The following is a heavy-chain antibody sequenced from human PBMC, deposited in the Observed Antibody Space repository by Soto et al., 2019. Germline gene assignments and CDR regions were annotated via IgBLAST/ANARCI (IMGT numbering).Heavy chain of an antibody. CDR3: DRAQAGLGSPEVY. D-gene: IGHD3-16*01. CDR1: GFTFSSYW. V-gene: IGHV3-74*01. Sequence: EVQLVESGGGLVQPGGSLRLSCAASGFTFSSYWMHWVRQAPGKGLVWVSRINSDGSSTSYADSVKGRFTISRDNAKNTRYLQRDGLRAEDTAVYYCDRAQAGLGSPEVYWGPGTLVTVSS. J-gene: IGHJ4*02. CDR2: INSDGSST.